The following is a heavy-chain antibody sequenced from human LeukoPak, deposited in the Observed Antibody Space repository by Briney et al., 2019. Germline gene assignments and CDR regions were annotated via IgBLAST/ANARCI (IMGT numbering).Heavy chain of an antibody. D-gene: IGHD2-15*01. CDR1: EFIFSNYA. J-gene: IGHJ4*02. CDR2: VSSSGATT. V-gene: IGHV3-23*01. Sequence: GGTLRLFCAASEFIFSNYAMTWVRQAPGKGLEWGLSVSSSGATTYYADSVKGRFTISRDNSKNTLFLLFNSLRAEDTAVYYCAKDKATVAAKGPFDYWGQGTLVTASS. CDR3: AKDKATVAAKGPFDY.